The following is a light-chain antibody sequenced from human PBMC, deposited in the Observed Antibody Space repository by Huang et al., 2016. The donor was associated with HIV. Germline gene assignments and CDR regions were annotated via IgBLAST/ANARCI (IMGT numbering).Light chain of an antibody. J-gene: IGKJ4*01. CDR2: DVS. Sequence: EIVLTQSPVTLSLSPGDRATLSCRASQLIGTYLAWYQQKSGQAPRLLIYDVSNRAAGVPARCSASGSETDFTLTIASLDPDDFAIYHCQQRSKWPLTFGGGTKVEMK. V-gene: IGKV3-11*01. CDR3: QQRSKWPLT. CDR1: QLIGTY.